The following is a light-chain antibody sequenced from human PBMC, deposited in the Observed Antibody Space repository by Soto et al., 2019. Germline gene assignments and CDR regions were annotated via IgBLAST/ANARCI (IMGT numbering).Light chain of an antibody. J-gene: IGKJ2*01. CDR3: QQYNNYST. Sequence: DIQMTQSPSTLSASVGDRVTITCRASQRISNWLAWYQQKPGKAPKLLILDASTLERGLPTRFSGSCSATRLTLPCLGLHPYGFATQYCQQYNNYSTLGQRTKPEIQ. CDR2: DAS. CDR1: QRISNW. V-gene: IGKV1-5*01.